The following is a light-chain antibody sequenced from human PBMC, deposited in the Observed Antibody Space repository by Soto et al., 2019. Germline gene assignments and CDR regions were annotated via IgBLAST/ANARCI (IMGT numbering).Light chain of an antibody. CDR1: NNL. CDR2: EGT. V-gene: IGLV2-23*01. J-gene: IGLJ1*01. CDR3: CAYVGARSYV. Sequence: QSLLTQPASVSVSPGQSITGSCTGTNNLVSWYQQHPGKAPKVVVYEGTKRPSGVSNRFSGSNSGGTASLTISGLQAKDEASYFCCAYVGARSYVFGPGTKVTVL.